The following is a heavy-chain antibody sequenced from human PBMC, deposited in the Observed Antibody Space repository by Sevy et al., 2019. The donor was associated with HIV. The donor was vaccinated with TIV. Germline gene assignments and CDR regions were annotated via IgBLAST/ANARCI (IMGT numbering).Heavy chain of an antibody. CDR3: ARAYCSGGSCYSLAY. V-gene: IGHV1-18*01. Sequence: SVKVSCKASGYTFTTYRITWVRQAPGQGFQWMGWISAHNGDTKYAQKLQGRLTMTTETSTGTAYMELRSLRSDDTAVYYCARAYCSGGSCYSLAYWGQGTLVTVSS. D-gene: IGHD2-15*01. CDR2: ISAHNGDT. CDR1: GYTFTTYR. J-gene: IGHJ4*02.